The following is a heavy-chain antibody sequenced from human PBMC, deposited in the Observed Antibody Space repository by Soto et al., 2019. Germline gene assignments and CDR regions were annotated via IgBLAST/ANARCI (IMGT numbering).Heavy chain of an antibody. CDR1: GFTFSNAW. J-gene: IGHJ5*02. CDR2: IKSKTDGGTT. V-gene: IGHV3-15*07. CDR3: TTDGHYDSSDYSDPPWFEH. Sequence: EVQLVESGGGLVKPGGSLRLSCAASGFTFSNAWMNWVRQAPGKGLEWVGRIKSKTDGGTTDYAAPVKGRFTISRDDSKNTLYLEMNSLKTEDTAVYYCTTDGHYDSSDYSDPPWFEHWGQGTLVTVSS. D-gene: IGHD3-22*01.